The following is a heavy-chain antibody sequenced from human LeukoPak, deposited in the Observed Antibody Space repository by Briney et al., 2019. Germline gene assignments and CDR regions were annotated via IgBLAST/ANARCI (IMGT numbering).Heavy chain of an antibody. CDR2: IYYSGST. V-gene: IGHV4-59*01. Sequence: PSETLSLTCTVSGGSISSYYWSWIRQPPGKGLEWIGYIYYSGSTNYYPSLKSRVTISVDTSKNQFSLKLSSVTAADTAVYYCATSTGDYDILTDAFDIWGQGTMVTVSS. CDR3: ATSTGDYDILTDAFDI. CDR1: GGSISSYY. D-gene: IGHD3-9*01. J-gene: IGHJ3*02.